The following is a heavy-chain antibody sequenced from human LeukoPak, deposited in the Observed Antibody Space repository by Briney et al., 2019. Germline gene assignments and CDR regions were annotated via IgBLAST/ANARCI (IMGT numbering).Heavy chain of an antibody. CDR1: GGSISSGSYY. J-gene: IGHJ4*02. Sequence: PSETLSLTCTVSGGSISSGSYYWSWIRQPAGKGLEWIGRIYTSGSTNYNPSLKSRVTISVGTSKNQFSLKLSSVTAADTAVYYCARDPSWEYYDSSGYYYVWGQGTLVTVSS. CDR3: ARDPSWEYYDSSGYYYV. CDR2: IYTSGST. V-gene: IGHV4-61*02. D-gene: IGHD3-22*01.